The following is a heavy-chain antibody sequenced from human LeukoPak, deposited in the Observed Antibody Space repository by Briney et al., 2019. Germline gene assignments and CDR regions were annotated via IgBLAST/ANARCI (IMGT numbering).Heavy chain of an antibody. CDR3: AGARYVDAAMAGDYYFDY. Sequence: SETLSLTCTVSGGSISSYYWSWIRQPAGKGLEWIGRIYSSGTTNYNPSLKSRVTMSVDTSKTQFSLKLSPVIVPDPAVFYCAGARYVDAAMAGDYYFDYWGQGPLVTVSS. V-gene: IGHV4-4*07. CDR2: IYSSGTT. J-gene: IGHJ4*02. CDR1: GGSISSYY. D-gene: IGHD5-18*01.